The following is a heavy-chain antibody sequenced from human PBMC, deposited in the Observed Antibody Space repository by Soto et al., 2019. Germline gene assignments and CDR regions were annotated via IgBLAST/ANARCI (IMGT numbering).Heavy chain of an antibody. CDR3: ARDNIPKQWLVRASDYYYYGMDV. V-gene: IGHV3-33*01. CDR2: IWYDGSNK. D-gene: IGHD6-19*01. J-gene: IGHJ6*02. Sequence: GGSLRLSCAASGFTFSSYGMHWVRQAPGKGLEWVAVIWYDGSNKYYADSVKGRFTISRDNSKNTLYLQMNSLRAEDTAVYYCARDNIPKQWLVRASDYYYYGMDVWGQGTTVTVSS. CDR1: GFTFSSYG.